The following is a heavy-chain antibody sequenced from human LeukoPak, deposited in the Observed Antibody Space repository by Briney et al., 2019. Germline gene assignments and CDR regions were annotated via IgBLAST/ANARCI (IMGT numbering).Heavy chain of an antibody. D-gene: IGHD6-19*01. J-gene: IGHJ4*02. CDR2: IGSSSSAT. CDR3: ARSATRFSNGWYGQVDFDS. V-gene: IGHV3-48*01. Sequence: GGSLRLSCAASGFSFSTYGMNWVRQAPGKGLEWISYIGSSSSATYYADSVKGRFTISRDNVNNSFYLDMDSLRVDDTAVYYCARSATRFSNGWYGQVDFDSWGQGSLVIVSS. CDR1: GFSFSTYG.